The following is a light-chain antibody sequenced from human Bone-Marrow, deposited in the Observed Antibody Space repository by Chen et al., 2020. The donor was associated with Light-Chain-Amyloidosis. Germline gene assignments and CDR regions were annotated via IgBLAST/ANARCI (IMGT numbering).Light chain of an antibody. CDR3: SSYPSSSAPVV. Sequence: QSALTQPASVSASPGQSITIYCTGSSSDVGGYDYVSWYQQHPGKAPKLLNYDVRIRPSGVSTRFSGSTSGNTASLPISGLLPEAEAAYYCSSYPSSSAPVVFGGGTKLTVL. J-gene: IGLJ2*01. CDR2: DVR. V-gene: IGLV2-14*03. CDR1: SSDVGGYDY.